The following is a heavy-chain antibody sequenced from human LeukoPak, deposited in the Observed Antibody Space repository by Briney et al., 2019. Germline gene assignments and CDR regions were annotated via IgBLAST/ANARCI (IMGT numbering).Heavy chain of an antibody. CDR2: INPNSGGT. V-gene: IGHV1-2*06. D-gene: IGHD3-10*01. J-gene: IGHJ4*02. CDR3: ATPMVRGVGPPDY. Sequence: GASVKVSCKTSGGTFSKYTIIWVRQAPGQGLEWMGRINPNSGGTNYAQKFQGRVTMTRDTSISTAYMELSRLRSDDTAVYYCATPMVRGVGPPDYWGQGTLVTVSS. CDR1: GGTFSKYT.